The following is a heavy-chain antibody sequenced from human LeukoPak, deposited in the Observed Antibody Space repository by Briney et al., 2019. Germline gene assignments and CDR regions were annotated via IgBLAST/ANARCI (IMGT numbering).Heavy chain of an antibody. CDR3: TTRVVITTRPNDY. CDR2: IKSKTDGGTT. V-gene: IGHV3-15*01. D-gene: IGHD3-22*01. CDR1: GFTFSNAW. Sequence: GGSLRLSCAASGFTFSNAWMSWVRQAPGKGLEWVGRIKSKTDGGTTDYAAPVKGRFTISRDDSKNTLYLQMNSLKTEDTAVYYCTTRVVITTRPNDYWGQGTLVTVSS. J-gene: IGHJ4*02.